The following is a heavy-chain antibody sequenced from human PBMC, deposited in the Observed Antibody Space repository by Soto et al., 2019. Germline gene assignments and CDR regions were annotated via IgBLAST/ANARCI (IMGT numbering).Heavy chain of an antibody. D-gene: IGHD3-10*01. CDR1: GFSFSRYG. V-gene: IGHV3-33*01. CDR2: ISYDGTNK. CDR3: ARGDTLPGY. Sequence: QVQLVESGGGVVQPGRSLRLSCAASGFSFSRYGMHWVRQAPGKGLEWVAIISYDGTNKYYADSVKGRFTISRDNSKNTLHLQMNSLRAEDTAVYYCARGDTLPGYWGQGTLVTVPS. J-gene: IGHJ4*02.